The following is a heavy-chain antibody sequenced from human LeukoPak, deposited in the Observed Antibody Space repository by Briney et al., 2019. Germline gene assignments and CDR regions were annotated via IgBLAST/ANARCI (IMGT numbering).Heavy chain of an antibody. CDR2: IYYSGST. J-gene: IGHJ5*02. V-gene: IGHV4-59*01. Sequence: PSETLSLTCTVSGGSISSYYWSWIRQPPGKGLEWIGYIYYSGSTNYNPSLKSRVTISVDTSKNQFSLKLCSVTAADTAVYYCARDSSKTYDFWSGYSGGWFDPWGQGTLVTVSS. CDR1: GGSISSYY. CDR3: ARDSSKTYDFWSGYSGGWFDP. D-gene: IGHD3-3*01.